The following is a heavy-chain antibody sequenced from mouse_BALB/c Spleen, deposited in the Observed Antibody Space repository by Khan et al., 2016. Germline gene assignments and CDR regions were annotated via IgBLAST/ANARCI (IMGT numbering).Heavy chain of an antibody. CDR1: GFSLISYG. Sequence: QVQLKESGPGLVAPSQSLSITCTVSGFSLISYGVHWVRQPPGKGLEWLGVIWAGGSTNSNSALMSRLSISKDNSKSQVFLKMNSLQTDDTAMYYCARDLWLRPMDYWGQGTSVTVSS. CDR2: IWAGGST. J-gene: IGHJ4*01. CDR3: ARDLWLRPMDY. D-gene: IGHD2-2*01. V-gene: IGHV2-9*02.